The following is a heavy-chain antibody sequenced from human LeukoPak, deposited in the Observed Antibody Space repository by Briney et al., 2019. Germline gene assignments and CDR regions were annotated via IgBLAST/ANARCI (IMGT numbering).Heavy chain of an antibody. Sequence: SETLSPTCTVSGGSFSSGSYYWSWIRQPPGKGLEWIGYIYYSGSTNYNPSLKSRVTISIDTSKNQFSLKLSSVTAADTAVYYCARDRVRGSSNPYFDYWGQGTLVTVSS. CDR3: ARDRVRGSSNPYFDY. D-gene: IGHD1-26*01. CDR1: GGSFSSGSYY. CDR2: IYYSGST. V-gene: IGHV4-61*01. J-gene: IGHJ4*02.